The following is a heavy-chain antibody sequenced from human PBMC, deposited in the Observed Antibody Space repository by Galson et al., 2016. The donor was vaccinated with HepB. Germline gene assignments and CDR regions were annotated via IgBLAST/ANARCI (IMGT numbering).Heavy chain of an antibody. V-gene: IGHV3-21*04. CDR2: ISSSSSYI. Sequence: SLRLSCAASGFTFSSYSMNWVRQAPGKGLEWVSSISSSSSYIHCADSVKGRFTISRDNAKNSLYLQMHSLRAEDTAVYYCARNHGGWSPYYFDYWGQGTLVTVSS. D-gene: IGHD6-19*01. CDR3: ARNHGGWSPYYFDY. J-gene: IGHJ4*02. CDR1: GFTFSSYS.